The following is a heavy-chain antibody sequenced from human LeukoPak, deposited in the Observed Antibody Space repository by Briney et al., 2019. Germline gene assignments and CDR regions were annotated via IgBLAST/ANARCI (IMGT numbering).Heavy chain of an antibody. Sequence: PGGSLRLSCAASGFTFSSYPMTWVRQAPGKGLEWVASVSSSSSYIYYTNSVKGRFTVSRDNAGKSLYLQMNGLRAEDTALYFCVREYGYNKRIDYWGQGTLVTVSS. CDR3: VREYGYNKRIDY. D-gene: IGHD5-24*01. CDR1: GFTFSSYP. J-gene: IGHJ4*02. V-gene: IGHV3-21*01. CDR2: VSSSSSYI.